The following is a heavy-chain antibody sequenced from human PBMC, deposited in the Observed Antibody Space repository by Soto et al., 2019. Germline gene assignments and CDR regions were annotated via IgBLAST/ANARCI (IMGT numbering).Heavy chain of an antibody. V-gene: IGHV1-18*01. J-gene: IGHJ1*01. CDR1: GYTFTSYG. D-gene: IGHD3-9*01. CDR2: ISVYNDYT. Sequence: QVQLVQTGSEIKKAGASVKVSCKSFGYTFTSYGIGWVRQAPAQGLEWMGWISVYNDYTNSAQKFQGRVTMTTETSSSTAYMELRSLKSDDTAVYYCARIGFDGHWGQGTLVTVSS. CDR3: ARIGFDGH.